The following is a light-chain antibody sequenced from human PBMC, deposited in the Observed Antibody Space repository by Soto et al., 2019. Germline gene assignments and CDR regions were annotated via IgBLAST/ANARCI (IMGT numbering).Light chain of an antibody. CDR3: QHPSNAIT. V-gene: IGKV3-11*01. Sequence: EIVLTQSPSTPSLSPGERATLSCMASQSVSSYLSWYHQKPCQAPRLLIYDASNRATGIPARFSGSGSGADFTLTTRSLEPEDFAVYYRQHPSNAITVGQGTRLEIK. CDR2: DAS. J-gene: IGKJ5*01. CDR1: QSVSSY.